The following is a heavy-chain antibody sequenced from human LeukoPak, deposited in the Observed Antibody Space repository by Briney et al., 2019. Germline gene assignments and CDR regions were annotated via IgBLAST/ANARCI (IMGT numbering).Heavy chain of an antibody. D-gene: IGHD2-21*01. Sequence: SVKVSCKASGGTFSSHAISWVRQAPGQGLEWMGGIIPIFVTAKYAQKFQGRVTISADESTSTAYMELSSLRSEDTAVYYCARDSSEFRSLIPHWGQGTLVTVSS. J-gene: IGHJ1*01. CDR1: GGTFSSHA. CDR3: ARDSSEFRSLIPH. V-gene: IGHV1-69*01. CDR2: IIPIFVTA.